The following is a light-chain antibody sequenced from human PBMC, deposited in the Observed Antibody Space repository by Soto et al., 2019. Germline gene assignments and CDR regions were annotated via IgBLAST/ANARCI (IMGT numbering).Light chain of an antibody. CDR2: AAS. CDR1: QSVRSN. V-gene: IGKV3-15*01. J-gene: IGKJ1*01. Sequence: ETVMTQSPATLSLSPGERATLSCRASQSVRSNLAWYQQKPGQAPRLLIYAASTRATGIPARFSGSGSGTEFTLTISSLQSEDFAVYYCQQYNNWPPWTFGQGTKVDIK. CDR3: QQYNNWPPWT.